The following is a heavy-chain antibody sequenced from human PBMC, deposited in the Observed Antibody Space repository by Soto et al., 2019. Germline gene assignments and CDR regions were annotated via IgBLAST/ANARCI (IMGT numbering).Heavy chain of an antibody. V-gene: IGHV1-69*13. D-gene: IGHD2-15*01. CDR3: AESYCSGGSCSGGYNY. Sequence: SVKVSCKASGGTFSSYAISWVRQAPGQGLEWMGGIIPIFGTANYAQKYQGRVTITADESTSTAYMELSSLRSEDTAVYYCAESYCSGGSCSGGYNYWGQGTLVTVSS. CDR1: GGTFSSYA. J-gene: IGHJ4*02. CDR2: IIPIFGTA.